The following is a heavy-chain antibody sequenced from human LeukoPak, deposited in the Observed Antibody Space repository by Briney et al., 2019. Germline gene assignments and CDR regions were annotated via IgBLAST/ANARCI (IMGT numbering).Heavy chain of an antibody. V-gene: IGHV3-9*01. D-gene: IGHD3-22*01. CDR2: ISWNSGSI. CDR1: GFTFDDYA. J-gene: IGHJ4*02. CDR3: AKVGDSSGYYNPYFDY. Sequence: PGRSLRLSCAASGFTFDDYAMHWVRQAPGNGLEWVSGISWNSGSIGYADSVKGRFTISRDNAKNSLYLQMNSLRAEDTALYYCAKVGDSSGYYNPYFDYWGQGTLVTVSS.